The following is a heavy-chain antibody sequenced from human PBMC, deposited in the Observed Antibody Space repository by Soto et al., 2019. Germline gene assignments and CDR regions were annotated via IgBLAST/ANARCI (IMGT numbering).Heavy chain of an antibody. CDR1: GLPVAGSY. D-gene: IGHD3-10*01. CDR2: IYNDGTT. CDR3: VRPLPSGQTHARDV. V-gene: IGHV3-53*01. Sequence: GGSLRLSCVASGLPVAGSYMAWVRQAPGKGLEWASVIYNDGTTYYSQSVEGRFTIPRDTSKNTLYLQMDRLRDEDTAVYYCVRPLPSGQTHARDVWGQGTTVTVSS. J-gene: IGHJ6*02.